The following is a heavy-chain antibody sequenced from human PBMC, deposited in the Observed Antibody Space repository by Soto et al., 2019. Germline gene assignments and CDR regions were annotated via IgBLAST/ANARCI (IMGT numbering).Heavy chain of an antibody. CDR3: ARVGRTSCYVNYYYYYYMDV. CDR2: INHSGST. D-gene: IGHD2-2*01. J-gene: IGHJ6*03. V-gene: IGHV4-34*01. Sequence: SETLSLTCAVYGGSFSGYYWSWIRQPPGKGLEWIGEINHSGSTNYNPSLKSRITISVDTSKNQFSLKLSSVTAADTAVYYCARVGRTSCYVNYYYYYYMDVWGKGTTVTVSS. CDR1: GGSFSGYY.